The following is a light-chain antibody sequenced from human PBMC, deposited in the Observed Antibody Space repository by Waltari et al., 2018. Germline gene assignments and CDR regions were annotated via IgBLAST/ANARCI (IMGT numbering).Light chain of an antibody. CDR1: SGSLSTTSY. Sequence: QTVVTQEPSLSVSPGGTVTLTCALSSGSLSTTSYATWYQQTPGQAPRTLVYKANARSSGVPGRVSGSILGNTAALTSTGAQADDESDYYCALYMGSGIWVFGGGTRLTVL. J-gene: IGLJ3*02. CDR3: ALYMGSGIWV. V-gene: IGLV8-61*01. CDR2: KAN.